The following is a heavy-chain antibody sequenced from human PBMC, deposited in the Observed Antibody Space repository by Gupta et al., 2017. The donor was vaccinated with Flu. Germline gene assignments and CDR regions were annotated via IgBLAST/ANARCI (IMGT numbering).Heavy chain of an antibody. Sequence: INWVRQAPGQGLEWMGSINTNTKIPTYDQGFTGRFVFSVDTSDSTAYLQISSLKPEDTAVYYCARDWGYCTSTSCNREFDYWGQGTLVTVSS. CDR3: ARDWGYCTSTSCNREFDY. J-gene: IGHJ4*02. CDR2: INTNTKIP. D-gene: IGHD2-2*01. V-gene: IGHV7-4-1*02.